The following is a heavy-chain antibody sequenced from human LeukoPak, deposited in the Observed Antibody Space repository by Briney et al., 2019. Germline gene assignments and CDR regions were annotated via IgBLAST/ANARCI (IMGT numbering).Heavy chain of an antibody. J-gene: IGHJ5*02. CDR2: IYTSGST. CDR1: GDSISSGSYY. Sequence: SQTLSLXCTVSGDSISSGSYYWSWIRQPAGKGLEWIGRIYTSGSTDYNPSLKSRVTISVDTSKNQFSLKLSSVTAADTAVYYCARDKTLAYCGGDCYPETWGQGALVTVSS. D-gene: IGHD2-21*01. V-gene: IGHV4-61*02. CDR3: ARDKTLAYCGGDCYPET.